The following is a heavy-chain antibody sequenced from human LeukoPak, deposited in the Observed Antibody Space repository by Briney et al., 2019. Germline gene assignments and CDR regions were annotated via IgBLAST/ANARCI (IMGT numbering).Heavy chain of an antibody. CDR3: TRDRELGV. D-gene: IGHD1-26*01. J-gene: IGHJ6*02. V-gene: IGHV4-59*01. CDR1: GGSLSIYY. Sequence: KPSETLSLTCTVSGGSLSIYYWSWIRQPPGKGLEWIGYIYDSGGTNYNPSLKSRVTISVDTSKNQFSLKLTSVTAADTAVYYCTRDRELGVWGQGTTVTVSS. CDR2: IYDSGGT.